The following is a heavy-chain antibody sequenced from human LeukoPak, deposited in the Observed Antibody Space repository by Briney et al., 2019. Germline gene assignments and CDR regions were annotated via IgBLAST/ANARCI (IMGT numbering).Heavy chain of an antibody. CDR2: INHSGST. CDR3: FCRQKTAYEISRVDWFDP. CDR1: GGSFSGYY. D-gene: IGHD3-9*01. Sequence: ETLSLTCAVYGGSFSGYYWSWIRQPPGKGLEWIGEINHSGSTNYNPSLKSRVTISVDTSKNQFSLKLSSLTAADTAVYFFFCRQKTAYEISRVDWFDPWGQGTLVTVSS. V-gene: IGHV4-34*01. J-gene: IGHJ5*02.